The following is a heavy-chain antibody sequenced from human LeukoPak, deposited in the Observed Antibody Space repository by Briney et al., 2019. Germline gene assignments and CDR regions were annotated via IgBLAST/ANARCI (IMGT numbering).Heavy chain of an antibody. J-gene: IGHJ4*02. CDR3: ARFRPSETRRGEVTSLDH. CDR1: GGPMSGYY. Sequence: SETLSLTCFVSGGPMSGYYWSWIRQPPGKGLELIGHIYYTGDTVYNPSLNSRGTIFLDASVNQFSLKLTSVTTADTAIYYCARFRPSETRRGEVTSLDHWGPGTLVIVSS. D-gene: IGHD3-10*01. CDR2: IYYTGDT. V-gene: IGHV4-59*01.